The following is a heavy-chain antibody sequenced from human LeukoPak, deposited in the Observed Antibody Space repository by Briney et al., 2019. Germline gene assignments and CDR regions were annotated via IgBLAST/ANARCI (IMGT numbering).Heavy chain of an antibody. CDR3: ARVSSSGWAYYYYYMDV. CDR2: YYYSGST. CDR1: GGSFSSSSYY. Sequence: PSETLSLTCTVSGGSFSSSSYYWGWIRQPPGQGLEWVGRYYYSGSTYYNPSLKRRVTISVDTSKNQFSLKLSSVTAADTAVYYCARVSSSGWAYYYYYMDVWGKGTTVTVSS. J-gene: IGHJ6*03. D-gene: IGHD6-19*01. V-gene: IGHV4-39*07.